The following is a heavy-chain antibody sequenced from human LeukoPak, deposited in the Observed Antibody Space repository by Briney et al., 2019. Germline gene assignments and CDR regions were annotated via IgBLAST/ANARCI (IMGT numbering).Heavy chain of an antibody. V-gene: IGHV4-59*01. Sequence: SGTLSLTCTVSGGSISNYFWSWIRQPPGKGLEWIGYIYYTGSTNYNPSLKSRVTISVGTSKNQFSLKLSSVTAADTAVYYCARPSRSISTAGAFDIWGQGTMVTVSS. CDR1: GGSISNYF. J-gene: IGHJ3*02. D-gene: IGHD3-10*01. CDR3: ARPSRSISTAGAFDI. CDR2: IYYTGST.